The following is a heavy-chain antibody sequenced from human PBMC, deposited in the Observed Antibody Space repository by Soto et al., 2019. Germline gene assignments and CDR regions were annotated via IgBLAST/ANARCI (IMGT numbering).Heavy chain of an antibody. Sequence: QVQLVQAGAEVKKPGSSVKVSCKASGGTFSSYAISWVRQAPGQGLEWMGGIIPIFGTANYAQKFQGRVTITADKSTSTAYMELSSLRSEDTAVYYCAREGTGFLEWLHPMDVWGQGTTVTVSS. V-gene: IGHV1-69*06. CDR2: IIPIFGTA. CDR1: GGTFSSYA. J-gene: IGHJ6*02. CDR3: AREGTGFLEWLHPMDV. D-gene: IGHD3-3*01.